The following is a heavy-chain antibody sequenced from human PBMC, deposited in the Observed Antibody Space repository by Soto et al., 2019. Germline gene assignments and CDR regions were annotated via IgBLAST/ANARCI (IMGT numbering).Heavy chain of an antibody. V-gene: IGHV1-2*02. D-gene: IGHD3-22*01. CDR2: INPNSGGT. J-gene: IGHJ4*02. Sequence: ASVKVSCKASGYTFTGYYMHWVRQAPGQGXEWMGWINPNSGGTDYAQMFQGRVTMTRDTSISTAYMELTRLRSDDTAVYYCARYPDYYDSRGYYYMGYRKFDYWGQGTLVTVSS. CDR3: ARYPDYYDSRGYYYMGYRKFDY. CDR1: GYTFTGYY.